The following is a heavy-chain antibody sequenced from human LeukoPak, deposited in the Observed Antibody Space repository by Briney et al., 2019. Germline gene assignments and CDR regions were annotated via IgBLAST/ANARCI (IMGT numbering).Heavy chain of an antibody. D-gene: IGHD3-22*01. J-gene: IGHJ4*02. CDR1: GFTFSSYA. Sequence: PGGSLRLSCAASGFTFSSYAMSWVRQAPGKGLEWVSGISGSGGATHHADSVKGRFTISRDNAKNTLHLQMNSLRAEDTAIYYCAKAQSYYYDTSGYYCYFDYWGQGTLVTVSS. CDR3: AKAQSYYYDTSGYYCYFDY. CDR2: ISGSGGAT. V-gene: IGHV3-23*01.